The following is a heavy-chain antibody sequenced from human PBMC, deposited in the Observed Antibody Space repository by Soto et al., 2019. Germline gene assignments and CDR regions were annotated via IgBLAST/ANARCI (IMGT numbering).Heavy chain of an antibody. CDR2: IYYSGST. V-gene: IGHV4-39*01. CDR3: AKLDSSGYYCDH. Sequence: PSETLSLTCTVSGGSLSSSSYYWCWIRQPPGKGLEWIGSIYYSGSTYYNPSLKSRVTISVDTSKNQFSLKLSSVTAADTAVYYCAKLDSSGYYCDHWGQGTLVTVSS. CDR1: GGSLSSSSYY. J-gene: IGHJ4*02. D-gene: IGHD3-22*01.